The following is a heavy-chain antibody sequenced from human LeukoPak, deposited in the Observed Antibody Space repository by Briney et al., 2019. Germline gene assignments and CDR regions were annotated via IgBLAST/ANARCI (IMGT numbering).Heavy chain of an antibody. CDR2: VSYRGST. J-gene: IGHJ4*02. Sequence: SETLSLTCTVSGGSISSNYWSWIRQPPGKGLEWIGYVSYRGSTNYNPSLKSRVTISVDTSKNQFSLKLSSVAAADTAVYYCARHPSVGATTGFDYWGQGTLVIVSS. CDR1: GGSISSNY. CDR3: ARHPSVGATTGFDY. D-gene: IGHD1-26*01. V-gene: IGHV4-59*08.